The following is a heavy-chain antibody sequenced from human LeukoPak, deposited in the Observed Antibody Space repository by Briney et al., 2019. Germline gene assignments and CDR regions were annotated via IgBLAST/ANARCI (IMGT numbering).Heavy chain of an antibody. V-gene: IGHV4-59*01. J-gene: IGHJ6*03. Sequence: PSETLSLTCTVSGGSISSYYWSWIRQPPGKGMEWIGYIYYSGSNYYNPSLRRRVTISVDTSKNQLSLRLSSVTAADTAVYYCARSSEGRYYYDSSGFSYYYYYMDVWGKGTTVTISS. CDR1: GGSISSYY. CDR3: ARSSEGRYYYDSSGFSYYYYYMDV. D-gene: IGHD3-22*01. CDR2: IYYSGSN.